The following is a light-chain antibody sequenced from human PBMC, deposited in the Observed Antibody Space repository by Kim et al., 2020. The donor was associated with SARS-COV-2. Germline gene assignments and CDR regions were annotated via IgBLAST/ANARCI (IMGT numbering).Light chain of an antibody. CDR1: SSNIGNNY. CDR2: DNN. CDR3: GTWDASLGGLV. Sequence: GQKVTIPCSGSSSNIGNNYVSWYQQLPGTAPQLLIYDNNKRPSGIPDRFSGSKSGTSAALGITGLQTGDEADFYCGTWDASLGGLVFGGGTQLTVL. V-gene: IGLV1-51*01. J-gene: IGLJ2*01.